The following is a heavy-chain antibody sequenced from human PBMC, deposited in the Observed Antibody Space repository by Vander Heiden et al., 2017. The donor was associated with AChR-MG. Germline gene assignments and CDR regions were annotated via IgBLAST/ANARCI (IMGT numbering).Heavy chain of an antibody. Sequence: DVQLVHSGGGAVQSGGSLRLSCEVSGVLLTSFSSNWVRQAPEQGLGWVAVITGPGRIKYADSVKGRFTISRVDEKSTVFLQMTSLRGEDAGVYYCARDAWSYYGMDVWGQGTTVTVSS. D-gene: IGHD2-8*02. CDR3: ARDAWSYYGMDV. V-gene: IGHV3-48*01. CDR1: GVLLTSFS. CDR2: ITGPGRI. J-gene: IGHJ6*02.